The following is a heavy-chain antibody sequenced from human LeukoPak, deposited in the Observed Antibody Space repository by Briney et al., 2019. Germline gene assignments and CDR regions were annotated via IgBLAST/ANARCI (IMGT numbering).Heavy chain of an antibody. J-gene: IGHJ6*03. CDR2: MNPNSGNT. V-gene: IGHV1-8*03. CDR3: ARGEVVQLPPDYYYYYMDV. D-gene: IGHD2-2*01. CDR1: GYTFTGYY. Sequence: ASVKVSCKASGYTFTGYYMHWVRQATGQGLEWMGWMNPNSGNTGYAQKFQGRVTITRNTSISTAYMELSSLRSEDTAVYYCARGEVVQLPPDYYYYYMDVWGKGTTVTISS.